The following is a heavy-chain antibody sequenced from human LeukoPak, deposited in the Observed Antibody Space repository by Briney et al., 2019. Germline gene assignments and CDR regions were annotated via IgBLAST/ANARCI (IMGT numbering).Heavy chain of an antibody. J-gene: IGHJ3*02. V-gene: IGHV3-7*01. CDR2: LKLDGSET. CDR3: ARGYCRGGSCYSGDAFDI. D-gene: IGHD2-15*01. CDR1: GFTFSTYW. Sequence: PGGSLRLSCAASGFTFSTYWMTWVRQAPGKGLEWVANLKLDGSETYYVDSVKGRFTISRDNAKNSLYLQMNRLRTEDTAVYYCARGYCRGGSCYSGDAFDIWGQGTMVTVSS.